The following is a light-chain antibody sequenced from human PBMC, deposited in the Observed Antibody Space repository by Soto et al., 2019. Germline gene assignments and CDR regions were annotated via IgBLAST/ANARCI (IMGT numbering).Light chain of an antibody. Sequence: DIQMTQSPSTLSASVGDRVTITCRASQSISTWLAWYQQKPGKAPDLLIYDASTLESGVPSRFSGSGSGTEFTLTISSLQPDDLATYFCQHYHTYSWTFGQGTKVEIK. CDR2: DAS. V-gene: IGKV1-5*01. J-gene: IGKJ1*01. CDR3: QHYHTYSWT. CDR1: QSISTW.